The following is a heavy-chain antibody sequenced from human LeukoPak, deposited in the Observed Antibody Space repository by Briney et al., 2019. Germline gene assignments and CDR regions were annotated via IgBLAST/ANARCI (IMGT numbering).Heavy chain of an antibody. CDR3: AKGSYYDSSGSFYFDY. J-gene: IGHJ4*02. Sequence: PGGSLRLSCAASGFTFSSYGMHWVRQATGKGLEWVVVIWYGGSNKYYADSVKGRFTISRDNSKNTLYVQVNSLGTEDTAAYCCAKGSYYDSSGSFYFDYWGQGTLVTVSS. CDR2: IWYGGSNK. V-gene: IGHV3-33*06. CDR1: GFTFSSYG. D-gene: IGHD3-22*01.